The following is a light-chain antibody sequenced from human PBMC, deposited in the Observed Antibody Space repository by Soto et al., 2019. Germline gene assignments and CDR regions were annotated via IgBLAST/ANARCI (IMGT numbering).Light chain of an antibody. J-gene: IGKJ2*01. CDR1: QGISSY. V-gene: IGKV1-8*01. CDR3: QQYYSYPPT. CDR2: AAS. Sequence: AIRMTQSPSSFSASTGDRVTITCRASQGISSYLAWYQQKPGKAPKLLIYAASTLQSGVPSRFSGSGSGTDLTLTISCLQSEDFATYSCQQYYSYPPTFGQGTKLEIK.